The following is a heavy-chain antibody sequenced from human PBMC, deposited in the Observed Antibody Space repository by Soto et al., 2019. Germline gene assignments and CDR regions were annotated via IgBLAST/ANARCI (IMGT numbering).Heavy chain of an antibody. CDR2: INRSGST. D-gene: IGHD3-22*01. Sequence: SETLSLTCAVYGGSFSGYYWSWIRQPPGKGLEWIGEINRSGSTNYNPSLKSRVTISVDTSKNQFSLKLSSVTAADTAVYYCARGRHFTMIVVVTTGDNWFDPWGQGTLVTVPS. J-gene: IGHJ5*02. V-gene: IGHV4-34*01. CDR3: ARGRHFTMIVVVTTGDNWFDP. CDR1: GGSFSGYY.